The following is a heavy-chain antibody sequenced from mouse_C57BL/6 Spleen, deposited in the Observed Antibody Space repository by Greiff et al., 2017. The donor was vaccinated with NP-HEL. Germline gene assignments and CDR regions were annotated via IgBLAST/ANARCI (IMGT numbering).Heavy chain of an antibody. CDR1: GFTFSDYY. D-gene: IGHD1-1*01. Sequence: EVKLVESEGGLVQPGSSMKLSCTASGFTFSDYYLAWVRQVPEKGLEWVANINYDGSSTYYLDSLKSRFIISRDNAKNILYLQMSSLKSEDTATYYYARDRFSYVSSYWYFDVWGTGTTVTVSS. CDR3: ARDRFSYVSSYWYFDV. CDR2: INYDGSST. J-gene: IGHJ1*03. V-gene: IGHV5-16*01.